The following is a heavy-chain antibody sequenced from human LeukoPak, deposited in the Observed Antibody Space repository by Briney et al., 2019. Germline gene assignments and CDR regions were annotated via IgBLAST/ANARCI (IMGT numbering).Heavy chain of an antibody. CDR2: INTYNYNT. D-gene: IGHD2-2*01. CDR3: GRQRIEVPTALVDY. CDR1: GYRFTNYG. Sequence: ASVKVSCKVSGYRFTNYGISWVLHAPGQGLEWIGWINTYNYNTNYTQQIQGRVAMTTATSSSTAYMELRSLRSDDTAVYYCGRQRIEVPTALVDYWGQGNLVTVSS. J-gene: IGHJ4*02. V-gene: IGHV1-18*04.